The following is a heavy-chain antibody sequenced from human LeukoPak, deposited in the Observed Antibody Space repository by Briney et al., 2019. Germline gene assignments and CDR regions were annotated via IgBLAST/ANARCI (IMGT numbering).Heavy chain of an antibody. D-gene: IGHD3-10*01. Sequence: GESLKISCTGSGYSFTSSWIGWVRQMPGKGLEWMGIIYPVDSDTRYGPSFQGQVTISADKSISTAFLQWSSLKASDTAMYYCARQKWFDDAFDIWGQGTMVTVSS. CDR1: GYSFTSSW. CDR2: IYPVDSDT. CDR3: ARQKWFDDAFDI. V-gene: IGHV5-51*01. J-gene: IGHJ3*02.